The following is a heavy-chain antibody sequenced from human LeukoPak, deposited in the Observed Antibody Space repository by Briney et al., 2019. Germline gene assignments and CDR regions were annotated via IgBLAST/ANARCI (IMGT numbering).Heavy chain of an antibody. J-gene: IGHJ6*02. CDR1: GGSISSSSYY. V-gene: IGHV4-39*01. Sequence: SETLSLTCTVSGGSISSSSYYWGWIRQPPGKGLEWIRSIYYSGSTYYNPSLKSRVTISVDTSKNQFSLKLSSVTAADTAVYYCASMGTYYYYGMDVWGQGTTVTVSS. CDR3: ASMGTYYYYGMDV. D-gene: IGHD1-1*01. CDR2: IYYSGST.